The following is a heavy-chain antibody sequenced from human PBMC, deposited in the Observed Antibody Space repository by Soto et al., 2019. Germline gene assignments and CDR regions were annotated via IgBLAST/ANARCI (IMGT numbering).Heavy chain of an antibody. CDR1: GFAFTNAW. J-gene: IGHJ4*02. V-gene: IGHV3-15*01. D-gene: IGHD4-17*01. Sequence: EVELVESGGVLVQPGGSLRLSCEASGFAFTNAWMTWVRQAPGKALEWVGRIRSQIDGGTTDYAAPVKGRFTISRDDSKNTLYLQMNSLKTEDTAVYYCTTVAYGEYVSDYWGQGTLVTVSS. CDR2: IRSQIDGGTT. CDR3: TTVAYGEYVSDY.